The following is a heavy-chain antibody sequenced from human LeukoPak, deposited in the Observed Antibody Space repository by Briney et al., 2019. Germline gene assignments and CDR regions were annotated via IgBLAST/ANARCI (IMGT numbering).Heavy chain of an antibody. Sequence: GGSLRLSCAASGFTFSSYAMSWVRQAPGKGLEWVSYISSSGSTIYYADSVKGRFTISRDNAKNSLYLQMNSLRAEDTAVYYCARDWLDVVPNYYGMDVWGQGTTATVSS. D-gene: IGHD3-10*01. CDR2: ISSSGSTI. CDR3: ARDWLDVVPNYYGMDV. J-gene: IGHJ6*02. V-gene: IGHV3-48*04. CDR1: GFTFSSYA.